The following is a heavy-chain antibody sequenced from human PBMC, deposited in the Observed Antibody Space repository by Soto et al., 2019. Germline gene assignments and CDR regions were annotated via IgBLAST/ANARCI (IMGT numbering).Heavy chain of an antibody. CDR2: IKQDGSEK. Sequence: GGSLRLSCAASGFTFSSYWMSWVRQAPGKGLEWVANIKQDGSEKYYVDSVKGRFTISRDNAKNSLYLQMNSLRAEDTAVYYCATAAGRGHAFDIWGQGTMVTVPS. CDR1: GFTFSSYW. V-gene: IGHV3-7*01. D-gene: IGHD6-13*01. CDR3: ATAAGRGHAFDI. J-gene: IGHJ3*02.